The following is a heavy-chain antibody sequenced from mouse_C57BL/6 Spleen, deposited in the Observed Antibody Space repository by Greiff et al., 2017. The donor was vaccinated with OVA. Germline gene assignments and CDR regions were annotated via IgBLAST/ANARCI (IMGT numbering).Heavy chain of an antibody. Sequence: QVQLQQSGPGLVQPSQSLSITCTVSGFSLTSYGVHWVRQSPGKGLEWLGVIWSGGSTDYNAAFISRLSISKDNSKSQVVFNMNSLQADDTAIYYCARNGEGSNYVSTLYYYAMDYWGQGTSVTVSS. CDR2: IWSGGST. J-gene: IGHJ4*01. CDR3: ARNGEGSNYVSTLYYYAMDY. CDR1: GFSLTSYG. V-gene: IGHV2-2*01. D-gene: IGHD2-5*01.